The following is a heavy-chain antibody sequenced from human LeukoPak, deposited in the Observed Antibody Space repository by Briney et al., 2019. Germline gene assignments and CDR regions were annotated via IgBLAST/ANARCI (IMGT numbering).Heavy chain of an antibody. CDR3: ARDPPVTNFPDAFDI. J-gene: IGHJ3*02. V-gene: IGHV3-7*05. Sequence: GGSLRLSCAASGLTLSSYCMSWVRQAPGKGLEWVATIKQDGSQKEYVDSVKGRFTISRDNAKNSLYLQMNSLRAEDTAVYYLARDPPVTNFPDAFDIWGQGTMVTVSS. CDR1: GLTLSSYC. CDR2: IKQDGSQK. D-gene: IGHD4-17*01.